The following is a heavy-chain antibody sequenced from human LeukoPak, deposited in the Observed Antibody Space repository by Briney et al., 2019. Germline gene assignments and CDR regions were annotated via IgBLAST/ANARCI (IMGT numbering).Heavy chain of an antibody. J-gene: IGHJ4*02. CDR3: AKDLTQLWLLAHY. D-gene: IGHD5-18*01. Sequence: GSLRLSCAASGFTFGSYAMSWVRQAPGKGLEWVSAISGSGGSTYYADSVKGRFTISRDNSKNTLYLQMNSLRAEDTAVYYCAKDLTQLWLLAHYWGQGTLVTVSS. CDR2: ISGSGGST. CDR1: GFTFGSYA. V-gene: IGHV3-23*01.